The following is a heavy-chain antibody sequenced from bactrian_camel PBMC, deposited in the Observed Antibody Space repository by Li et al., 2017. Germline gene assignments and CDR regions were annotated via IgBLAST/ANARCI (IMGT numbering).Heavy chain of an antibody. CDR1: GGYTFGSCG. Sequence: HVQLVESGGGSVQAGGSLKLSCAASGGYTFGSCGLGWYRQVPGKERELVSSISGNGTPTYIDSVKGRFTISRDNAKDLVYLQMNGLQPEDTGMYYCAADQLYGTCRDVLDFPARGQGTQVTVS. D-gene: IGHD7*01. J-gene: IGHJ4*01. V-gene: IGHV3S55*01. CDR2: ISGNGTP. CDR3: AADQLYGTCRDVLDFPA.